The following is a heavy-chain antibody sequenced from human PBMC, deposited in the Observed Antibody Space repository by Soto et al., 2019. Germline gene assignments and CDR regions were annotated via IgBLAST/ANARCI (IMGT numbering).Heavy chain of an antibody. J-gene: IGHJ5*02. V-gene: IGHV1-18*01. CDR2: ISAYNGNT. CDR3: ARDLEEAVAADWYWFDP. CDR1: GYTFTSYG. D-gene: IGHD6-19*01. Sequence: ASVKVSCKASGYTFTSYGISWVRQAPGQGLEWMGWISAYNGNTNYAQKLQGRVTMTTDTSTSTAYMELRSLRSDDTAVYYCARDLEEAVAADWYWFDPWGHGTLVTVSS.